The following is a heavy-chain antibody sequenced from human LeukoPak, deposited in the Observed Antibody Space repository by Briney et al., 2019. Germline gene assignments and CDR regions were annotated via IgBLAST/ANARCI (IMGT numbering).Heavy chain of an antibody. CDR2: IKPDGSAT. CDR1: GFIFSNFW. J-gene: IGHJ4*02. Sequence: PGGSLRLSCAASGFIFSNFWMYWVRQAPGKGLEWVATIKPDGSATYYVDSVKGRFTISRDNAKNSLYLQMNGLRADDTAVYYCATEPYYRSGSYWDWGQGTLVTVSS. D-gene: IGHD3-10*01. V-gene: IGHV3-7*05. CDR3: ATEPYYRSGSYWD.